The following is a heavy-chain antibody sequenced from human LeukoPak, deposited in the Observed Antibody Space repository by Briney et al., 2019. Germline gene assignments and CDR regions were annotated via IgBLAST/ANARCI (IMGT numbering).Heavy chain of an antibody. CDR3: ARGHSYYDYVWGSYRYGYMGDY. V-gene: IGHV4-34*01. D-gene: IGHD3-16*02. J-gene: IGHJ4*02. CDR2: INHSGST. Sequence: PSETLSLTCAVYGGSFSGYYWSWIRQPPGEGLEWIGEINHSGSTNYNPSLKSRVTISVDTSKNQFSLKLSSVTAADTAVYYCARGHSYYDYVWGSYRYGYMGDYWGQGTLVTVSS. CDR1: GGSFSGYY.